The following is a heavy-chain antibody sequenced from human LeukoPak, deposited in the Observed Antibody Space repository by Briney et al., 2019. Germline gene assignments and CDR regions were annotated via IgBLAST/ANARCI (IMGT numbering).Heavy chain of an antibody. V-gene: IGHV3-9*01. CDR3: AKGLLGDYYFDY. CDR1: GFTFDDYA. D-gene: IGHD2-21*01. J-gene: IGHJ4*02. Sequence: SGGSLRLSCAASGFTFDDYAMHWVRQAPGKGLEWVSGISWNSGSIGYADSVKGRFTISRDNSKNTLYLQMNSLRAEDTAVYYCAKGLLGDYYFDYWGQGALVTVSS. CDR2: ISWNSGSI.